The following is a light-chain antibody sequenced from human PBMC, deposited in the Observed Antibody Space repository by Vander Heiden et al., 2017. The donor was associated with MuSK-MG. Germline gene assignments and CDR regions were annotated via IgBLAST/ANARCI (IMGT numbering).Light chain of an antibody. CDR1: SSDVGAHNY. CDR3: SSYTSSTTYV. CDR2: DVT. J-gene: IGLJ1*01. Sequence: SALTQPSSVSGSPGQSTTISCTGPSSDVGAHNYVSWYQQHPCKAPKLMIHDVTNRPSGVSNRFSGSKSGNTASLTISGLQADDEADYYCSSYTSSTTYVFGAGTKVTVL. V-gene: IGLV2-14*03.